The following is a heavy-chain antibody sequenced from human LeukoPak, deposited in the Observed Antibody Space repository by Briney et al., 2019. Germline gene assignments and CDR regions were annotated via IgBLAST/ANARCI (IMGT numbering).Heavy chain of an antibody. D-gene: IGHD3-16*02. Sequence: GGSLRLSCAASGFTFSSYWMSWVRQAPGKGLEWLANIKQGGGEKYYVDSVRGRFTISRDNDKNSLFLQMTSLRAEDTAVYYCARVGGRYSPLGYWGQGTLVTVSS. CDR1: GFTFSSYW. J-gene: IGHJ4*02. CDR3: ARVGGRYSPLGY. CDR2: IKQGGGEK. V-gene: IGHV3-7*01.